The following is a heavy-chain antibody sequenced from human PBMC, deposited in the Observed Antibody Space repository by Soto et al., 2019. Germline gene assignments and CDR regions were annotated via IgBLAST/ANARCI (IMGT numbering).Heavy chain of an antibody. CDR3: SRGTYYPQSSGLHADY. Sequence: PGGSLRLSCATSGFSFNDYAMYWVRQAPGQWLEWVAIISSDGHHQFYLDNLRGRFTVSRDNSKNTLYLQMNSPRPEDTAVYYCSRGTYYPQSSGLHADYWGPGXVVTVYS. V-gene: IGHV3-30*03. D-gene: IGHD3-22*01. J-gene: IGHJ4*02. CDR2: ISSDGHHQ. CDR1: GFSFNDYA.